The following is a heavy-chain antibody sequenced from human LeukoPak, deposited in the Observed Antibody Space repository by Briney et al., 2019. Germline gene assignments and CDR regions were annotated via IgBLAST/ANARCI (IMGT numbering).Heavy chain of an antibody. CDR3: ARHSGVQLWNPNWFDP. J-gene: IGHJ5*02. CDR1: GGSFSGYY. D-gene: IGHD5-18*01. CDR2: IYYSGST. V-gene: IGHV4-59*08. Sequence: SETLSLTCAVYGGSFSGYYWSWIRQPPGKGLEWIGFIYYSGSTNYNPSLKSRVTISVDTSKNQFSLKLSSVTAADTAVYYCARHSGVQLWNPNWFDPWGQGTLVTVSS.